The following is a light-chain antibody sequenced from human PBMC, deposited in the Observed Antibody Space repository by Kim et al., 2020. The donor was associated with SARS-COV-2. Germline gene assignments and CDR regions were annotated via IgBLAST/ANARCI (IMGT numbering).Light chain of an antibody. V-gene: IGKV2-24*01. CDR2: QIS. CDR1: PSLVHNNGNTY. CDR3: MQATQLPRT. J-gene: IGKJ1*01. Sequence: PVSISCRSSPSLVHNNGNTYVSWLRRRPGRPSRLIMYQISNRFSGVPDRFSGSGAGTDFTLKINRVEAEDVGIYYCMQATQLPRTFGQGTKVYIK.